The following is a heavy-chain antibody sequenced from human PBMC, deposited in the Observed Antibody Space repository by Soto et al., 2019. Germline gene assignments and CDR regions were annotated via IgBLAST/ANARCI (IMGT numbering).Heavy chain of an antibody. J-gene: IGHJ6*03. CDR2: IYYSGST. CDR1: GGSISSSSYY. V-gene: IGHV4-39*01. D-gene: IGHD3-3*01. CDR3: ARIEYDFWSGYYTSHYYYMDV. Sequence: SETLSLTCSVSGGSISSSSYYWGWIRQPPGKGLEWIGSIYYSGSTYYNPSLKSRVTISVDTSKNQFSLKLSSVTAADTAVYYCARIEYDFWSGYYTSHYYYMDVWGKGTTVTVSS.